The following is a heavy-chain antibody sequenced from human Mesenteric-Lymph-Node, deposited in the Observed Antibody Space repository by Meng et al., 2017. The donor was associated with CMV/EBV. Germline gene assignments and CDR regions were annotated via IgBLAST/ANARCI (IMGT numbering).Heavy chain of an antibody. CDR2: INPNSGGT. D-gene: IGHD3-3*01. J-gene: IGHJ3*02. Sequence: ASVKVSCKASGFTFTGYYMYWVRQAPGQGLEWMGWINPNSGGTNYAQKFQGRVTMTRDTSISTAYMELSRLRSDDTAVYYCAAHIKFGVVIADAFDIWGQGTMVTVSS. CDR1: GFTFTGYY. CDR3: AAHIKFGVVIADAFDI. V-gene: IGHV1-2*02.